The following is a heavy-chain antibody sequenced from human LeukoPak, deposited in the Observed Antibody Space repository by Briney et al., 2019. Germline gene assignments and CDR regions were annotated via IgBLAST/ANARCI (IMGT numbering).Heavy chain of an antibody. J-gene: IGHJ4*02. V-gene: IGHV1-69*04. D-gene: IGHD5-24*01. Sequence: SVKVSFKASGGTFTNLAISWVRRAPGQGLEWMGRIIPTTGLANYAQKFQGRVTITADKSTSTAYMELSSLRSEDTAVYYCARAPPRLDGYILYYWGQGTLVTVSS. CDR2: IIPTTGLA. CDR3: ARAPPRLDGYILYY. CDR1: GGTFTNLA.